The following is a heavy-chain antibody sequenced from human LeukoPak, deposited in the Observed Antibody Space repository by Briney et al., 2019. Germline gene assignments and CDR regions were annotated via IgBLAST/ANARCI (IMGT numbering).Heavy chain of an antibody. V-gene: IGHV3-23*01. CDR3: TRDLGWLHYAD. Sequence: GGSLRLSCAASGFTFSSHGMNWVRHTPGKGLEWVSGIGGRGGFIAYYADSVKGRFTVPRDKSKNTVYLQMDSLRADDTAIYYCTRDLGWLHYADWGQGTLVTVSS. J-gene: IGHJ4*02. CDR1: GFTFSSHG. CDR2: IGGRGGFIA. D-gene: IGHD5-12*01.